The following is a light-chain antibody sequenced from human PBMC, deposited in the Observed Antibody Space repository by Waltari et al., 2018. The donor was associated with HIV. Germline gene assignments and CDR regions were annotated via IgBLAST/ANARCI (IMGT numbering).Light chain of an antibody. J-gene: IGLJ1*01. V-gene: IGLV1-44*01. Sequence: QSALTQPPSTSGTPAKRVTFSYSVISATNQQYELNWFQQVPGTPPNLLVSGRDQRPSRVPYRFSGSKSGTSGSLALSGLQSEDEGDYYCAVWDDSVNGYVFGTGTKVTVL. CDR2: GRD. CDR3: AVWDDSVNGYV. CDR1: SATNQQYE.